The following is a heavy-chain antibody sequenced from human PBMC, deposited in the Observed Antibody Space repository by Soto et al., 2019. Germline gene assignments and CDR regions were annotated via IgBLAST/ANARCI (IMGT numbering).Heavy chain of an antibody. D-gene: IGHD3-3*01. CDR3: AKDVAFWSGFDY. CDR2: ISGSGGST. J-gene: IGHJ4*02. Sequence: GGSLRLSCAASGFTFSSYAMSWVRQAPGKGLEWVSAISGSGGSTYYADSVKSRFTISRDNSKNTLYLQMNSLRAEDTAVYYCAKDVAFWSGFDYWGQGTLVTVSS. CDR1: GFTFSSYA. V-gene: IGHV3-23*01.